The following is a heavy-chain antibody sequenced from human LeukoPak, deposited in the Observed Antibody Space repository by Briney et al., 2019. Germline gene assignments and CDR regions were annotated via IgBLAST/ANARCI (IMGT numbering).Heavy chain of an antibody. D-gene: IGHD3-3*01. Sequence: GGSLRLSCAASGFTFSGSAMHWVRQAPGKGLEWVGRIRSKANSYATAYAASVKGRFTISRDDSKNTAYLQMNSLKTEDTAVYYCTTPLTIFGVVIDDYWGQGTLVTVSS. CDR2: IRSKANSYAT. CDR3: TTPLTIFGVVIDDY. CDR1: GFTFSGSA. J-gene: IGHJ4*02. V-gene: IGHV3-73*01.